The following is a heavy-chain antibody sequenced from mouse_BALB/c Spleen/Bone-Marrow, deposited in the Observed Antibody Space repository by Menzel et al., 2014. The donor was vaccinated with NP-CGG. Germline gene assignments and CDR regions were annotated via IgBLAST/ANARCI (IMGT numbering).Heavy chain of an antibody. D-gene: IGHD2-14*01. Sequence: EVQLQESGGVLVQPGGSLKLSCAASGFTFSSYDMSWVRQTPASCLELVATINTNGGTTYYPDSVKGRFTISRDNAKSTLYLQMSSLKSADTAIYYCARNRYDWFAYWGQGTLVTVSA. J-gene: IGHJ3*01. CDR2: INTNGGTT. CDR1: GFTFSSYD. CDR3: ARNRYDWFAY. V-gene: IGHV5-6-3*01.